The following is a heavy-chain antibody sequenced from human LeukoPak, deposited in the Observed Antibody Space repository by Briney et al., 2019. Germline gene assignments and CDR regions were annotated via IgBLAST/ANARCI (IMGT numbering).Heavy chain of an antibody. D-gene: IGHD1-26*01. CDR3: AISPLNSGPMGY. CDR2: IIPIFDKA. Sequence: SVNVSCKASRCTLSRYAISRVRQATGQGVDWMGGIIPIFDKANYAQKVQGRVTITTDQSTSTACMGLSSLRSEDPAVYYCAISPLNSGPMGYWGQGTLVTVSS. CDR1: RCTLSRYA. J-gene: IGHJ4*02. V-gene: IGHV1-69*05.